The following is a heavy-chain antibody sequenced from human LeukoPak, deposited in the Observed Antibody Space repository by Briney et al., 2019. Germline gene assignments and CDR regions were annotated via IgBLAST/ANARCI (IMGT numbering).Heavy chain of an antibody. CDR3: ARVYSSGWKPDY. CDR1: GGSVSSGSYY. Sequence: PSETLSLTCTVSGGSVSSGSYYWSWIRRPPGKGLEWIGYIYYSGSTNYNPSLKSRLTISVDTSKNQFSLKLSSLTAADTAVYYCARVYSSGWKPDYWGQGTLVTVSS. D-gene: IGHD6-19*01. V-gene: IGHV4-61*01. J-gene: IGHJ4*02. CDR2: IYYSGST.